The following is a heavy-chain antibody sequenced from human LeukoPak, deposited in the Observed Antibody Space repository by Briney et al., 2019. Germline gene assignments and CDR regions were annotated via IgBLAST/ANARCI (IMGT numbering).Heavy chain of an antibody. CDR3: ARDNLSFRGSSGWYEIFY. CDR1: GFTFSSYG. D-gene: IGHD6-19*01. V-gene: IGHV3-33*01. J-gene: IGHJ4*02. Sequence: GGSLRLSCAASGFTFSSYGMHWVRQAPGKGLEWVAVIWYDGSNKYYADSVKGRFTISRDNSKNTLYLQMNGLRAEDTAVYYCARDNLSFRGSSGWYEIFYWGQGTLVTVSS. CDR2: IWYDGSNK.